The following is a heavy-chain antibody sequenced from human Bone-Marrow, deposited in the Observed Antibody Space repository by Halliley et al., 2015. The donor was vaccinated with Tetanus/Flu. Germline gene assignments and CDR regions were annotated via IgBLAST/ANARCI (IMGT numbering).Heavy chain of an antibody. CDR2: ISYSGST. CDR3: AAPRGGSSWYDF. Sequence: EWIGYISYSGSTNYNPPLKSRISISLDKSKNQFSLKVTAGTAADTAMYYCAAPRGGSSWYDFWGQGALVIVSS. D-gene: IGHD6-13*01. V-gene: IGHV4-59*03. J-gene: IGHJ5*01.